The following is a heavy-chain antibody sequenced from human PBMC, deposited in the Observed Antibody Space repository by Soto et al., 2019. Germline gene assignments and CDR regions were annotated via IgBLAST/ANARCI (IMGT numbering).Heavy chain of an antibody. CDR3: ARGPQWLRSDNWFDP. CDR2: IHNSGAS. CDR1: GASVSGYY. J-gene: IGHJ5*02. D-gene: IGHD5-12*01. V-gene: IGHV4-59*02. Sequence: QVQLQETGPGLVKPSETLSLTCTVSGASVSGYYWSWIRQTPGKGLGWIGNIHNSGASKYNPSLKSVVTISLDTSKNEFSLKIGSVTTADTAVYYCARGPQWLRSDNWFDPWGQGNLVTVSS.